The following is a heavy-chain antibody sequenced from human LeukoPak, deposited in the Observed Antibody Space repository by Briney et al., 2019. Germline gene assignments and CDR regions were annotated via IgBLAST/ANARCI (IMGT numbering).Heavy chain of an antibody. CDR1: GGSISSYY. CDR3: AREGRWLQPHFDY. CDR2: IYYSGGT. V-gene: IGHV4-59*01. D-gene: IGHD5-24*01. Sequence: PSETLSLTCTVSGGSISSYYWSWIRQPPGKGLEWIGYIYYSGGTNYNPSLKSRVTISGDTSKNQFSLKLSSVTAADTAVYYCAREGRWLQPHFDYWGQGTLVTVSS. J-gene: IGHJ4*02.